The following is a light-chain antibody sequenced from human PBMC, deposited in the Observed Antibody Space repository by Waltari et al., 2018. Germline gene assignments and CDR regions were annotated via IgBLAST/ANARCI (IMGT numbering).Light chain of an antibody. J-gene: IGKJ1*01. CDR2: GAS. CDR3: QHYVRLPVT. V-gene: IGKV3-20*01. CDR1: QSVGRS. Sequence: EIVLTQYPGTLSLSPGERATLSCWASQSVGRSLAWYQQKRGQAPRLLIYGASTRATGIPDRFSGSGSGTDFSLTISRLEPEDFAVYYCQHYVRLPVTFGQGTKLEIK.